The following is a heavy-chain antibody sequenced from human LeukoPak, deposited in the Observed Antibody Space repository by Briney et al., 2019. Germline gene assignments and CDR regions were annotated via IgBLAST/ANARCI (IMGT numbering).Heavy chain of an antibody. CDR3: ARRSGWYVDY. CDR2: VYYSGGT. V-gene: IGHV4-39*01. CDR1: GGSISSTAYY. J-gene: IGHJ4*02. D-gene: IGHD6-19*01. Sequence: SETLSLTCAVSGGSISSTAYYWDWIRQPPGKGLEWIGSVYYSGGTYYNPSLKSRVTISVDTSKNQFSLKLSSVTAADTAVYYCARRSGWYVDYWGQGTLVTVSS.